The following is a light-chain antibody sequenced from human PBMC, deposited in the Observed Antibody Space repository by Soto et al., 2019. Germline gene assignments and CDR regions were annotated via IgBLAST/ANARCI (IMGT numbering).Light chain of an antibody. J-gene: IGLJ2*01. Sequence: QSALTQPASVSGSPGQSITISCTGTSSDVGGYNYVSWYQQHPGKAPKLMIYDVSNRPSGVSNRFSGSKSGNTASLTISGLQAEDEADYYCSSYTGSRTPYVVFGGGTKVTVL. CDR1: SSDVGGYNY. CDR2: DVS. CDR3: SSYTGSRTPYVV. V-gene: IGLV2-14*01.